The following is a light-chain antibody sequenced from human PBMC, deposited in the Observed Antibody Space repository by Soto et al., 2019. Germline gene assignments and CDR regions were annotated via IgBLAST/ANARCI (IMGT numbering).Light chain of an antibody. V-gene: IGKV3-20*01. Sequence: ESVLTQSPGTLSLSPGERDTLSCRASQSVSSNYLAWFQQKPGQAPRLLTYGASNRATGIPDRFSGSGSGTDFTLTISRLEPEDFAVYYCQQYVSSPTFGQGTRLEI. J-gene: IGKJ5*01. CDR2: GAS. CDR1: QSVSSNY. CDR3: QQYVSSPT.